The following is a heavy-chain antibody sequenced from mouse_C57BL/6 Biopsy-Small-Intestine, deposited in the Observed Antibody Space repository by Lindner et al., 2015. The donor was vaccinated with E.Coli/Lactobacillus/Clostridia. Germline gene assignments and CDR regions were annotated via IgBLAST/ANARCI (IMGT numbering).Heavy chain of an antibody. D-gene: IGHD2-4*01. CDR2: IDPETGGT. V-gene: IGHV1-15*01. CDR3: SRYFDYDWFAY. Sequence: VQLQESGAELVRPGASVTLSCKASGYKFPDYDMHWVKQTPVHGLEWIGAIDPETGGTAYNQNFKGKAILTADKSSSTAYIELCSLTSEDSAVYYCSRYFDYDWFAYWGQGTLVTVSA. CDR1: GYKFPDYD. J-gene: IGHJ3*01.